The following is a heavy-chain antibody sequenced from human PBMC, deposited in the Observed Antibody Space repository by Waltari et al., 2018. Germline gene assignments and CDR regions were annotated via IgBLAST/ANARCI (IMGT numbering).Heavy chain of an antibody. J-gene: IGHJ5*02. V-gene: IGHV4-34*01. CDR2: ISHSGVP. D-gene: IGHD7-27*01. CDR1: GGPFIAFS. Sequence: QVQLHQWGAGLLKPSETLSLTCAVSGGPFIAFSWSWIRQPPGKGLEWIGEISHSGVPNYNPSLRSRVTMSVDTIKKRFSLKLTSVTAADTAVYFCARTWGNSPPLGWLDPWGQGTRVTISS. CDR3: ARTWGNSPPLGWLDP.